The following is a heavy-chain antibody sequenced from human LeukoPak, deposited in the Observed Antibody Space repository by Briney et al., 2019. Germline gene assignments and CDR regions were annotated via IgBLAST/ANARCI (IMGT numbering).Heavy chain of an antibody. CDR2: INHSGST. D-gene: IGHD2-2*01. J-gene: IGHJ3*02. V-gene: IGHV4-34*01. CDR3: AKDVVDAFDI. CDR1: GGSFSGYY. Sequence: SETLSLTCAVYGGSFSGYYWSWIRQPPGKGLEWIGEINHSGSTNYNPSLKSRVTISVDTSKNQFSLKLSSVTAADTAIYYCAKDVVDAFDIWGQGTMVTVSS.